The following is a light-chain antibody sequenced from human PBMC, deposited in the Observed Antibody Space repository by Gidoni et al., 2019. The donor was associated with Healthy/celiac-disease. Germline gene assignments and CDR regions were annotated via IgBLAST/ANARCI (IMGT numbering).Light chain of an antibody. CDR3: SSYTSSSTVV. Sequence: QSALTQPASVSGSPGQSITISCTGTNSDVGGYHYVSWYQQHPGKATKLMIYEVSNRPSGVSNRFSGSKSGNTASLTISGLQAEDEADYYCSSYTSSSTVVFGGGTKLTVL. V-gene: IGLV2-14*01. J-gene: IGLJ2*01. CDR1: NSDVGGYHY. CDR2: EVS.